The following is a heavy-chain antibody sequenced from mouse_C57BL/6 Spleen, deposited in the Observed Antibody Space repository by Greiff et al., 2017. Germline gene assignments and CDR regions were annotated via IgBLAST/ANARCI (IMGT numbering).Heavy chain of an antibody. J-gene: IGHJ4*01. Sequence: QVQLQQPGAELVMPGASVKLSCKASGYTFTSYWMHWVKQRPGQGLEWIGEIDPSDSYTKYNQKFKGKSTLTVDKSSIPAYMQLSSLTSEDSAVYYCARGSSSLYAMDYWGQGTSVTVSS. CDR3: ARGSSSLYAMDY. CDR2: IDPSDSYT. D-gene: IGHD1-1*01. CDR1: GYTFTSYW. V-gene: IGHV1-69*01.